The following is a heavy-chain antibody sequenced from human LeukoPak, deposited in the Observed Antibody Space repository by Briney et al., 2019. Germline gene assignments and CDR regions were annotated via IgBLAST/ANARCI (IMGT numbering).Heavy chain of an antibody. V-gene: IGHV4-59*01. CDR3: ARVARSGWYGGYFDY. Sequence: SETLSLTCTVSGGSISSYYWSWIRQPPGKGLEWIGYIYYSGSTNYNPSLKSRVTIPVDTSKNQFSLKLSSVTAADTAVYYCARVARSGWYGGYFDYWGQGTLVTVSS. J-gene: IGHJ4*02. CDR2: IYYSGST. D-gene: IGHD6-19*01. CDR1: GGSISSYY.